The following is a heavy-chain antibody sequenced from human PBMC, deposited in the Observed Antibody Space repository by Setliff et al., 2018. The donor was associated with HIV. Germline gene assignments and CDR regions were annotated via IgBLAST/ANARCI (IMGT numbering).Heavy chain of an antibody. Sequence: PSETLSLTCAVYGGSFSHYYWTWIRQSPGKGLEWIAEINRERTTLYNPSLKSRVIMSLDTSRNEVSLRLNSVTAADTATYFCARVRLSFDNVRCFDLWGQGTLVTVSS. CDR1: GGSFSHYY. CDR2: INRERTT. D-gene: IGHD1-20*01. J-gene: IGHJ5*02. V-gene: IGHV4-34*01. CDR3: ARVRLSFDNVRCFDL.